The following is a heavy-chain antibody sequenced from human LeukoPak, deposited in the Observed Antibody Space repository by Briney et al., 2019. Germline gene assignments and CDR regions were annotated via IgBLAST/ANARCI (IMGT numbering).Heavy chain of an antibody. Sequence: PGGSLRLSCAASGFTVSNSYMSWVRQAPGKGLEWVSIIYGGGTTYYADSVKGRFTISRDNAKNTVYLEMNSLSVEDTATYYCIRDFRSADLWGQGTLVTVTS. V-gene: IGHV3-53*01. CDR3: IRDFRSADL. J-gene: IGHJ5*02. CDR1: GFTVSNSY. CDR2: IYGGGTT.